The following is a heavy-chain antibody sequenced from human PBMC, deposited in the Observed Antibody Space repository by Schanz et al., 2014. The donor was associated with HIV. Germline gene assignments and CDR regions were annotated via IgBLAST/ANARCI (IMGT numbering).Heavy chain of an antibody. J-gene: IGHJ6*02. CDR3: TSGSFEFGDLLDDYYYDAMDV. Sequence: QVQLVQSGAEVKKPGSSVKVSCKASGGTFSIYAISWVRQAPGQGLEWMGGIVPALRTANYVQKLQGRTTISADESTNTVYLELSSLRLEDTAVYYCTSGSFEFGDLLDDYYYDAMDVWGQGTTVTVSS. V-gene: IGHV1-69*01. D-gene: IGHD3-10*01. CDR2: IVPALRTA. CDR1: GGTFSIYA.